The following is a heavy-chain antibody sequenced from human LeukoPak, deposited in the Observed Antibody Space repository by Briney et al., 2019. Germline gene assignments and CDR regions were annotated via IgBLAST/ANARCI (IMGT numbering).Heavy chain of an antibody. D-gene: IGHD5-12*01. CDR2: INHSGST. J-gene: IGHJ6*03. CDR3: ARVHSGYQSLPYYCYMDV. V-gene: IGHV4-34*01. Sequence: SETLSLTCAVYGGSFSGYYWSWIRQPPGKGLEWIGEINHSGSTNYNPSLKSRVTISVDTSKNQFSLKLSSVTAADTAVYYCARVHSGYQSLPYYCYMDVWGKGTTVTVSS. CDR1: GGSFSGYY.